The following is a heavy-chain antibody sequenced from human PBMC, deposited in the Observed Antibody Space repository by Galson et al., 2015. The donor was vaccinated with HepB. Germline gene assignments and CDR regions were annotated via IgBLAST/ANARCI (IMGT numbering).Heavy chain of an antibody. D-gene: IGHD3-16*01. Sequence: SLRLSCAASGFKFDGYTMYWVRQSPGKGLDWVSLISWDGGSTYYADSVKGRFTISRDNSKNSLYLQMNSLRSEDTALYYCAKDRADSWAFDMWGQGTMVTVSS. CDR1: GFKFDGYT. CDR2: ISWDGGST. J-gene: IGHJ3*02. V-gene: IGHV3-43*01. CDR3: AKDRADSWAFDM.